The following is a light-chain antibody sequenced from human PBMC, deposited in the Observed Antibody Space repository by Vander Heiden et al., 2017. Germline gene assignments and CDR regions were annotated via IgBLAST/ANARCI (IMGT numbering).Light chain of an antibody. CDR1: SGDLGSYHY. Sequence: QSALTQPASVAGSPGQSITISCTGSSGDLGSYHYVSWYQQHPGKAPKVIIYDVNHRPSGISNRFSGSRSGNTASLTISGLQAEDEADYYCCSYTSRSTLYVFGTGTKVTVL. J-gene: IGLJ1*01. CDR3: CSYTSRSTLYV. V-gene: IGLV2-14*01. CDR2: DVN.